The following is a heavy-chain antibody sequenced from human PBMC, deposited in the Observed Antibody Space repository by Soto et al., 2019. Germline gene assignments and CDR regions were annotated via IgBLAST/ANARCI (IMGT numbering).Heavy chain of an antibody. V-gene: IGHV3-23*01. CDR1: GFSFNKYA. D-gene: IGHD2-21*02. J-gene: IGHJ4*02. Sequence: DVQLLESGGGLVQPGGSLRLSCVASGFSFNKYAMIWVRQAPGKGQEWVSGITGSGNTIEYTASVKGRFTISRDNSKNTVYRQMDSLRAEDTAMYYCAKDDVSGDGLWLVSDWGQGTPVTVS. CDR2: ITGSGNTI. CDR3: AKDDVSGDGLWLVSD.